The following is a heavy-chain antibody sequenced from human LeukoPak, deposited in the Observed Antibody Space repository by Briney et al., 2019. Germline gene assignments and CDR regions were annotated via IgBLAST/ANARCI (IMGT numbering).Heavy chain of an antibody. J-gene: IGHJ4*02. D-gene: IGHD3-10*01. CDR1: GAIFSNHA. CDR2: ISGTGVTT. Sequence: GGSLRLSCAASGAIFSNHAMSWVRQAPGKGLEWVSLISGTGVTTYYAASVKGRFTISRDNSKNTLYLQMNSLRAEDTALYYCAGTSMVRGVITPFDYWGQGTLVTVSS. V-gene: IGHV3-23*01. CDR3: AGTSMVRGVITPFDY.